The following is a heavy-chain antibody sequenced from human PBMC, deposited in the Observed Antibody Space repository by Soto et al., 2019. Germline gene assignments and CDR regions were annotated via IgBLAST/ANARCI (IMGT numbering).Heavy chain of an antibody. Sequence: QVQLQQWGAGLLKPSGTLSLTCAVYGGSFSTDYWSWIRQPPGKGLEWIGEINPSGGTNYNPSLKSRVTISVATSKNQFSLKLSSVPAADTAVYYCARVLAARASRDFDYWGQGTLVTVSS. D-gene: IGHD6-6*01. CDR1: GGSFSTDY. CDR3: ARVLAARASRDFDY. V-gene: IGHV4-34*01. CDR2: INPSGGT. J-gene: IGHJ4*02.